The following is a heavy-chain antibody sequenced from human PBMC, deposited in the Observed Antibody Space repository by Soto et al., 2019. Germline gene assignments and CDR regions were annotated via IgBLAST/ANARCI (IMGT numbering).Heavy chain of an antibody. CDR1: GFSLSTSGMC. V-gene: IGHV2-70*01. J-gene: IGHJ4*02. D-gene: IGHD1-26*01. Sequence: SGPTLVNPTPTLTLTCTFSGFSLSTSGMCVSWIRQPPGKALEWLALIDWDDDKYYSTSLKTRLTISKDTSKNQVVLTMTNMDPVDTATYYCARMGVVGATRGLDYWGQGTLVTVSS. CDR3: ARMGVVGATRGLDY. CDR2: IDWDDDK.